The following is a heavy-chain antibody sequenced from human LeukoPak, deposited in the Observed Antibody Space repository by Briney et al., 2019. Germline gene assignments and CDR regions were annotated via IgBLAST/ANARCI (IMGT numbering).Heavy chain of an antibody. Sequence: GGSLRLSCAASGFTFSSDNMNWVRQAPGKGLEWVSAISGSGGSTYYADSVKGRFTISRDNSKNTLYLQMNSLRAEDTAVYYCAKDGVIAAAGTGYWGQGTLVTVSS. J-gene: IGHJ4*02. CDR2: ISGSGGST. D-gene: IGHD6-13*01. V-gene: IGHV3-23*01. CDR1: GFTFSSDN. CDR3: AKDGVIAAAGTGY.